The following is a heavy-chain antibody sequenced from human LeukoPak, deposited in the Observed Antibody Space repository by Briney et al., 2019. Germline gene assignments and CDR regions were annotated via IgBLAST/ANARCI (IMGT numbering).Heavy chain of an antibody. CDR1: GYTFTGYY. V-gene: IGHV1-2*06. CDR3: ARESATGPRNWNWFDP. J-gene: IGHJ5*02. Sequence: ASVKVSCKASGYTFTGYYMHWVRQAPGQGLEWMGRTNPNSGGTNYALKFQGRVTMTRDTSISTAYMELSRLRSDDTAVYYCARESATGPRNWNWFDPWGQGTLVTVFS. CDR2: TNPNSGGT. D-gene: IGHD1-1*01.